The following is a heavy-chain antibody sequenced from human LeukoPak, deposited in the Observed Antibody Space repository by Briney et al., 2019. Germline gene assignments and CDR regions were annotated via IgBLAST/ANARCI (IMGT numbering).Heavy chain of an antibody. CDR3: ARGLAGAASGAIYFDI. J-gene: IGHJ2*01. D-gene: IGHD2-15*01. V-gene: IGHV4-59*01. Sequence: SETLSLTCTVSAGSITYWNWIRQPPGKGLEWIGVIYNSGRTEHNPSLKSRVTISTDWSRNQVSLKPTSVTAADTAVYYCARGLAGAASGAIYFDIWGRGTLVTVSS. CDR1: AGSITY. CDR2: IYNSGRT.